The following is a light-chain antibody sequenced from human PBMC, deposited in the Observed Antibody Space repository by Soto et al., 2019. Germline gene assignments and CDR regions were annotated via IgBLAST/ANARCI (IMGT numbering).Light chain of an antibody. V-gene: IGKV3-20*01. J-gene: IGKJ3*01. CDR3: QQYGSSPT. Sequence: EVVLTQSPATLSLSPGERATLSCRASQNVRTFLDWYQQKPGQAPRLLIYGASNRATGIPARFSGSGSGTDFTLTISRLEPEDFAVYYCQQYGSSPTFGPGTKVDIK. CDR2: GAS. CDR1: QNVRTF.